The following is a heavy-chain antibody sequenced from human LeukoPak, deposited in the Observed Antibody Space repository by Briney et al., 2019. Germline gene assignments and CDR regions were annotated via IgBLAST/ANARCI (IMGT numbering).Heavy chain of an antibody. CDR1: GFTFSNYV. Sequence: TGGSLGLSCAASGFTFSNYVMHWVRQAPGKGLEWVSLISGDGNSAYFADSVGGRFSISRDNSKNSVYLQISSLRAEDTAFYYCAKDSAHVSGAYSYNWFDVWGQGTTVTVSS. CDR3: AKDSAHVSGAYSYNWFDV. V-gene: IGHV3-43*02. D-gene: IGHD1-1*01. CDR2: ISGDGNSA. J-gene: IGHJ6*02.